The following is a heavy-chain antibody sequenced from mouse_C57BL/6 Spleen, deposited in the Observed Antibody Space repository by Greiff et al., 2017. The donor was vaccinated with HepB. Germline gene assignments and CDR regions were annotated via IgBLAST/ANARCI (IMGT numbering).Heavy chain of an antibody. D-gene: IGHD1-1*02. V-gene: IGHV5-4*01. Sequence: DVMLVESGGGLVKPGGSLKLSCAASGFTFSSYAMSWVRQTPEKRLEWVATISDGGSYTYYPDNVKGRFTISRDNAKNNLYLQMSHLKSEDTAMYYCARDHYAPVDYWGQGTSVTVSS. CDR1: GFTFSSYA. CDR3: ARDHYAPVDY. J-gene: IGHJ4*01. CDR2: ISDGGSYT.